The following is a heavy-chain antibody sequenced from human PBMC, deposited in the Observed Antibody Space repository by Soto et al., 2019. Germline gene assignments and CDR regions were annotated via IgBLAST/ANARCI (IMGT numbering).Heavy chain of an antibody. CDR1: GLTFSGFD. CDR2: IGTAGDT. V-gene: IGHV3-13*01. CDR3: ARGQEVGAHFFDS. J-gene: IGHJ4*02. D-gene: IGHD2-15*01. Sequence: GGSLRLSCEASGLTFSGFDMHWVRQPTGKGLEWVSTIGTAGDTYYAVSVKGRFTISRDNAKNSLSLQMNSLRAGDTAVYFCARGQEVGAHFFDSWGQGTQVTVSS.